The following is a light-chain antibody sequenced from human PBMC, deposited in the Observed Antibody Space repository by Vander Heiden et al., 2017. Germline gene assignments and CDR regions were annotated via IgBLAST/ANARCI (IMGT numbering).Light chain of an antibody. Sequence: DIQLTQSPSFLSASVGDRVTITCRSSQGIGSFLAWYQQKPWKAPKLLIYSASTLRSGVPSLFSGTGSGTDFTLTISSLQPEDFATYYGQQRESSPLFSFRPGVTADI. CDR3: QQRESSPLFS. CDR2: SAS. CDR1: QGIGSF. V-gene: IGKV1-9*01. J-gene: IGKJ3*01.